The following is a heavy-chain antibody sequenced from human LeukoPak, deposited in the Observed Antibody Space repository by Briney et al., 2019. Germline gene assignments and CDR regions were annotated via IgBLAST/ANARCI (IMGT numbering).Heavy chain of an antibody. Sequence: ASVKVSCKASGYTFTSYGISWVRQAPGQGLEWMGWISAYNGNTNYAQKLKGRFTMTTDTSTSTAYMEMSSLRSDDTAVYYCARYCSCGSCAPSFDYWGQGTLVTVSS. D-gene: IGHD2-15*01. CDR1: GYTFTSYG. J-gene: IGHJ4*02. CDR2: ISAYNGNT. V-gene: IGHV1-18*01. CDR3: ARYCSCGSCAPSFDY.